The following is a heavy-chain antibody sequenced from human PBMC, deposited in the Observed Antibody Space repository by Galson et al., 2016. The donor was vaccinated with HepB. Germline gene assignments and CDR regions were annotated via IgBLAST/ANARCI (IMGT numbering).Heavy chain of an antibody. CDR2: IRGSGGTT. CDR1: GISFSSYA. D-gene: IGHD4-17*01. V-gene: IGHV3-23*01. CDR3: AKAEMTTVTRFEH. J-gene: IGHJ4*02. Sequence: SLRLSCAASGISFSSYAMSWVRQAPGKGLEWVSAIRGSGGTTYYADSVKGRFTISRDNSKNTLYLQMNSLRVEDTAIHYCAKAEMTTVTRFEHWGQGTLVTVSP.